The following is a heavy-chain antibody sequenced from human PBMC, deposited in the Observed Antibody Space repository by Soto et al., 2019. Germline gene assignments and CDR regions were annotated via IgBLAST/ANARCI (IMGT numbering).Heavy chain of an antibody. D-gene: IGHD6-25*01. J-gene: IGHJ4*02. Sequence: EVQLVESGGGLVQPGGSLRLSCAASGFTFSSYWMSWVRQAPGKGLEWVANIKQDGSEKYYVVSVKGRFTISRDNAKNSLYLQMNSLRAEDTAVYYCARDKRLGAFDYWGQGTLVTVSS. CDR2: IKQDGSEK. CDR3: ARDKRLGAFDY. V-gene: IGHV3-7*03. CDR1: GFTFSSYW.